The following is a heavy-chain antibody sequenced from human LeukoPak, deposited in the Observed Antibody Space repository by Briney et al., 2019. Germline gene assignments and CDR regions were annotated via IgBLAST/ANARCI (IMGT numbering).Heavy chain of an antibody. CDR3: ARDHTYCSSTSCYRFPDY. CDR1: GCTFTGYY. Sequence: ASVTVSFLASGCTFTGYYMHWVGQAPGQGLEWMGWINPNSGGTNYAQKFQGRVTMTSDTSISTAYMELSRLRSDDTAVYYCARDHTYCSSTSCYRFPDYWGQGTLVTVSS. CDR2: INPNSGGT. V-gene: IGHV1-2*02. D-gene: IGHD2-2*01. J-gene: IGHJ4*02.